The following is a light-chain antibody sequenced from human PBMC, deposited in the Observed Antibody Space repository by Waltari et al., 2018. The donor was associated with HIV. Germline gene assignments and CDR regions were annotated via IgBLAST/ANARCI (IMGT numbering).Light chain of an antibody. J-gene: IGLJ2*01. Sequence: QSVLTQPPSASGPPGPRVTISCSGSNSNIGSNTVSWFQQLPGTAPKLLIYLNNQRPSGVPDRISGAKSGTSASLAISGLQSEDEAHYYCAAWDDSLNSRIFGGGTKLTVL. CDR3: AAWDDSLNSRI. CDR1: NSNIGSNT. V-gene: IGLV1-44*01. CDR2: LNN.